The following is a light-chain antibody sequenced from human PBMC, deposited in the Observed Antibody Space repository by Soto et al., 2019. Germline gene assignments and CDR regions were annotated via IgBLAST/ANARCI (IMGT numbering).Light chain of an antibody. CDR1: SSDVGGYNY. J-gene: IGLJ2*01. CDR3: SSYTSSSTVV. CDR2: EVS. Sequence: QSVLTKPASVSGSPGQSITISCTGTSSDVGGYNYVSWYQHHPGKAPKPMIYEVSNRPYVVSNRFCASKSGNTASLTISGLQDEHEADYYSSSYTSSSTVVFGEGTKLTVL. V-gene: IGLV2-14*01.